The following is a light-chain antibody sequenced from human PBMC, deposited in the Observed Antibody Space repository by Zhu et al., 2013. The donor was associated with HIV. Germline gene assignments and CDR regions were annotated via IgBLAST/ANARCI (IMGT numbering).Light chain of an antibody. V-gene: IGKV1-6*01. CDR2: LTS. CDR3: MQTLQTPRT. CDR1: QGIRND. Sequence: IQMTQSPSTLSASVGDRVTITCRASQGIRNDLSWFQQKPGKAPKLLIYLTSNRASGVPDRFSGSGSGTDFTLKISRVEAEDVGIYYCMQTLQTPRTFGQGPRWKS. J-gene: IGKJ1*01.